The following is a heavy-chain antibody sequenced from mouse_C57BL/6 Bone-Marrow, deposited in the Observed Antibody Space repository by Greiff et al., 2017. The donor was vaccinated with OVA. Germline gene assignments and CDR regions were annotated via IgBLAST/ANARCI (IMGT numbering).Heavy chain of an antibody. CDR2: ISDGGSYT. Sequence: EVHLVESGGGLVKPGGSLKLSCAASGFTFSSYAMPWVRQTPEKRLEWVATISDGGSYTYYPDNVQGRFTISRDNAKNNLYLQMSHLKSEDTAMYYCAGGLIYYGYDAGFAYWGQGTLVTVSA. V-gene: IGHV5-4*01. D-gene: IGHD2-2*01. CDR3: AGGLIYYGYDAGFAY. CDR1: GFTFSSYA. J-gene: IGHJ3*01.